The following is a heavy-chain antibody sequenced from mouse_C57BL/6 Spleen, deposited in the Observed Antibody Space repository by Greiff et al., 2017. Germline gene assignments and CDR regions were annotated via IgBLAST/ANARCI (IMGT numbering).Heavy chain of an antibody. D-gene: IGHD2-4*01. CDR3: ASGAYYEYGGDYYAMDY. Sequence: QVQLQQPGAELVMPGASVKLSCKASGYTFTSYWMHWVKQRPGQGLEWIGEIDPSDSYTNYNQKFKGKSTLTVDKSSSTAYMQLSSLTSEDSAVYYCASGAYYEYGGDYYAMDYWGQGTSVTVSS. J-gene: IGHJ4*01. CDR1: GYTFTSYW. V-gene: IGHV1-69*01. CDR2: IDPSDSYT.